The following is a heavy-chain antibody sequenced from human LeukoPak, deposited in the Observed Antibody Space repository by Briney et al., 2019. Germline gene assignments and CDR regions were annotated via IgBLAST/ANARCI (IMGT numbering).Heavy chain of an antibody. J-gene: IGHJ4*02. V-gene: IGHV3-21*01. CDR3: ARERPWLLDY. Sequence: PGGSLRLSCAASGFTFSTYSMNWVRQAPGKGLEWLSSISSGGMWIYYADSLKGRFTISRDNAKNSLYLQMNSLRAEDTAVYYCARERPWLLDYWGQGTLVTVSS. CDR1: GFTFSTYS. CDR2: ISSGGMWI. D-gene: IGHD5-24*01.